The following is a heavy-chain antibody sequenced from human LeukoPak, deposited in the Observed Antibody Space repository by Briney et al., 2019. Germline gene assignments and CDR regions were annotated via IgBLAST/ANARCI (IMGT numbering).Heavy chain of an antibody. J-gene: IGHJ4*02. CDR2: ITTSGATT. CDR1: GFTFSSYG. CDR3: AIMHGYYDGSGYWVQ. Sequence: GGSLRLSCAASGFTFSSYGMSWVRQAPGKGLEWVSFITTSGATTSYADSVKGRFTISRDNPRNTLCMQMNSLRDEDTALYYCAIMHGYYDGSGYWVQWGQGTLVTVSS. V-gene: IGHV3-23*01. D-gene: IGHD3-22*01.